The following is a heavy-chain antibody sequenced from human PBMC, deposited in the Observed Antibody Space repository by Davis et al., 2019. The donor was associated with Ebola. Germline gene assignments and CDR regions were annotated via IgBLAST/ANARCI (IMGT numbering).Heavy chain of an antibody. CDR3: ARDTGGAFDI. CDR2: IWYDGSNK. Sequence: GGSLRLSCAASGFTFSNYGLHWVRQAPGKGLEWVAVIWYDGSNKYYADSVKGRFTISRDNSKNTLYLQMNSLRAGDTAVYYCARDTGGAFDIWGQGTMVTVSS. J-gene: IGHJ3*02. CDR1: GFTFSNYG. V-gene: IGHV3-33*01. D-gene: IGHD3-10*01.